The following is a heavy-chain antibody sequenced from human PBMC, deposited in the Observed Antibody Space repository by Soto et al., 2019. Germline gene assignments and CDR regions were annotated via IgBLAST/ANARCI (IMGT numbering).Heavy chain of an antibody. CDR1: GGSISSGFYY. CDR3: ARAIVGDFWSGYQFDY. Sequence: SETLSLTCTVSGGSISSGFYYWSWIRQHPGKGLEWIGYIYYSGSTYYNPSLKSRVTISVDTSKNQFSLKLSSVTAADTAVYYCARAIVGDFWSGYQFDYWGQGTLVTVPS. CDR2: IYYSGST. D-gene: IGHD3-3*01. J-gene: IGHJ4*02. V-gene: IGHV4-31*03.